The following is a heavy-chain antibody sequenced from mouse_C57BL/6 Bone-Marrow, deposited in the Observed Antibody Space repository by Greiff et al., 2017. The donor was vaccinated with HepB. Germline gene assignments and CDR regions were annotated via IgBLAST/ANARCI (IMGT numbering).Heavy chain of an antibody. CDR1: GYTFTSYW. D-gene: IGHD1-1*01. CDR2: IHPSDSDT. CDR3: AIGLYYYGPDYYAMDY. V-gene: IGHV1-74*01. Sequence: VQLQQPGAELVKPGASVKVSCKASGYTFTSYWMHWVKQRPGQGLEWIGRIHPSDSDTNYNQKFKGKATLTVDKSSSTAYMKLSSLTSEDSAVYYCAIGLYYYGPDYYAMDYWGQGTSVTVSS. J-gene: IGHJ4*01.